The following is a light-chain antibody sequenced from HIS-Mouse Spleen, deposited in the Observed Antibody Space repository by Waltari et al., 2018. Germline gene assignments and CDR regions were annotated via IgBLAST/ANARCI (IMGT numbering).Light chain of an antibody. J-gene: IGLJ3*02. CDR2: EGS. Sequence: QSALTQPASVSGSPGQSIPISCTGTSRAVGSYNLVPWYQQHPGKAPKLMIYEGSKRPSGVSNRFSGSKSGNTASLTISGLQAEDEADYYCCSYAGSSTWVFGGGTKLTVL. CDR3: CSYAGSSTWV. V-gene: IGLV2-23*01. CDR1: SRAVGSYNL.